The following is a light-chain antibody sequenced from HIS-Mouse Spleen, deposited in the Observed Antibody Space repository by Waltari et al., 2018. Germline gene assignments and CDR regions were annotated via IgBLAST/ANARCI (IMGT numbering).Light chain of an antibody. J-gene: IGKJ3*01. V-gene: IGKV3-11*01. Sequence: EIVLTQSPATLSLSPGERATLSCRASQSVSSYLAWYQQKPGQAPRLLIYDASNRATGIPARFSGSGSGTDFTLTISSLEPEDFATYYCQQYYSYPLTFGPGTKVDIK. CDR2: DAS. CDR3: QQYYSYPLT. CDR1: QSVSSY.